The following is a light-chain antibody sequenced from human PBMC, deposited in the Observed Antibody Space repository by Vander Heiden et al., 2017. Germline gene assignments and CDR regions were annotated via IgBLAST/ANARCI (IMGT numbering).Light chain of an antibody. Sequence: IVFTQSPPPLSSSPGAIAPLSCRASQSLSSYIAWYQQKPGQAPRLLIYDASHRATGIPARFSGSGSGTNFTLTISSLEAEDFAVYYCQQRNNWPPTFGQGTNLEIK. V-gene: IGKV3-11*01. J-gene: IGKJ2*01. CDR3: QQRNNWPPT. CDR2: DAS. CDR1: QSLSSY.